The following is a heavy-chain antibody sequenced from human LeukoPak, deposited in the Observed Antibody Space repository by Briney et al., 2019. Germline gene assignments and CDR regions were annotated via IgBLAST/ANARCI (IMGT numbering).Heavy chain of an antibody. D-gene: IGHD5-12*01. J-gene: IGHJ4*02. Sequence: SETLSLTCTVSGGSISSYYWSWIRQPPGKGLDWIGYIFYSGNTNYNPSLKSRVTISVDTSKNQFSLKLSSVTATDTAVYYCARGGSSGYDPFDYWGQGTLVTVSS. CDR2: IFYSGNT. CDR1: GGSISSYY. CDR3: ARGGSSGYDPFDY. V-gene: IGHV4-59*08.